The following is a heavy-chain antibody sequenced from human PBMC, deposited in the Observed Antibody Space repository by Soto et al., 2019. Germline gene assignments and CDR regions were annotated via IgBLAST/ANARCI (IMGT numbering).Heavy chain of an antibody. J-gene: IGHJ5*02. CDR1: GGTFSSYA. Sequence: ASVKVSCKASGGTFSSYAISWVRQAPGQGLEWMGGIIPIFGTANYAQKFQGRVTITADKSTSTAYMELSSLRSEDTAVYYCARGQQQLVLLSWFDPWGQGTLVTVSS. CDR3: ARGQQQLVLLSWFDP. V-gene: IGHV1-69*06. D-gene: IGHD6-13*01. CDR2: IIPIFGTA.